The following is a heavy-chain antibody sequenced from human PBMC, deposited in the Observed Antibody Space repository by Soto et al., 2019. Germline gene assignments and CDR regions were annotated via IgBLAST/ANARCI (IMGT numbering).Heavy chain of an antibody. V-gene: IGHV1-69*02. CDR1: GGTFSSYT. D-gene: IGHD2-2*01. CDR2: IIPILGIA. J-gene: IGHJ5*02. CDR3: ARGYCSSTSCYGDWFDP. Sequence: QVQLVQSGAEVKKPGSSVKVSCKASGGTFSSYTISWVRQAPGQGLEWMGRIIPILGIATYAQKFQGRVTITAEKSTSTAYMELSSLRSEDTAVYYCARGYCSSTSCYGDWFDPWGQGTLVTVSS.